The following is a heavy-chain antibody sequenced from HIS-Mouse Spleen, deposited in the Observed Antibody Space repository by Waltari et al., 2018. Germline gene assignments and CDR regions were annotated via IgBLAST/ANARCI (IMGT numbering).Heavy chain of an antibody. CDR3: AREIPYSSSWYDWYFDL. J-gene: IGHJ2*01. Sequence: QLQLQASGPGLVKPSETLSPTRTVSAGSIRSIMSNLGWIPQPPGKGLEWIGSIYYSGSTYYNPSLKSRVTISVDTSKNQFSLKLSSVTAADTAVYYCAREIPYSSSWYDWYFDLWGRGTLVTVSS. CDR2: IYYSGST. V-gene: IGHV4-39*07. D-gene: IGHD6-13*01. CDR1: AGSIRSIMSN.